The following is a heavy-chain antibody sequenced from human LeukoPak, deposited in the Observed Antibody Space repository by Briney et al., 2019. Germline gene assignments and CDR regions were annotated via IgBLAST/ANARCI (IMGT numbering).Heavy chain of an antibody. Sequence: GGSLRLSCAASGFTFNSYSMNWVRQAPGKGLEWVSSISRSSSYIYYADSVKGRFTISRDNAKNSLYLQMNSLRAEDTAVYYCARDRENYYDSSGYYTRHFDYWGQGTLLIVSS. V-gene: IGHV3-21*01. D-gene: IGHD3-22*01. CDR3: ARDRENYYDSSGYYTRHFDY. CDR1: GFTFNSYS. J-gene: IGHJ4*02. CDR2: ISRSSSYI.